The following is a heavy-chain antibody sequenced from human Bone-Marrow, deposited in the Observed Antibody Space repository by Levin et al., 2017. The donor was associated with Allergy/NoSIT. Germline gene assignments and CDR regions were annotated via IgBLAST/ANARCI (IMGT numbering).Heavy chain of an antibody. D-gene: IGHD3-10*01. J-gene: IGHJ4*02. Sequence: KVSCKGSGFSFTSYWIAWVRQMPGKGLEWIGIIFPADSDTRYSPSFQGQVRMSADKSINTAYLQWSSLKVSDTAIYYCARYGSGDYYWGQGTLVTVSS. V-gene: IGHV5-51*01. CDR1: GFSFTSYW. CDR2: IFPADSDT. CDR3: ARYGSGDYY.